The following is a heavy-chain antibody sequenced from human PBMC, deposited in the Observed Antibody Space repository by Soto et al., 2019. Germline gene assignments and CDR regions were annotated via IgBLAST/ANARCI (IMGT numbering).Heavy chain of an antibody. Sequence: SLSLTCSVSGGSISSGYYYWSWIRQHPGKGLEWIGYIYYSGSTYYNPSLKSRVTISVDTSKNQFSLKLSSVTAADTAVYYCASSNYDFWSSVDYWGQGTLVTVSS. D-gene: IGHD3-3*01. V-gene: IGHV4-31*03. J-gene: IGHJ4*02. CDR1: GGSISSGYYY. CDR2: IYYSGST. CDR3: ASSNYDFWSSVDY.